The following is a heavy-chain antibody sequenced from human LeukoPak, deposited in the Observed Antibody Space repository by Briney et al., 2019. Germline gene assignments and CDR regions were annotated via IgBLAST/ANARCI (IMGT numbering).Heavy chain of an antibody. CDR1: GFTFSNAW. CDR2: IYSGGNT. J-gene: IGHJ4*02. D-gene: IGHD1-7*01. CDR3: ANNWNYDY. Sequence: PGGSLRLSCAASGFTFSNAWMSWVRQAPGKGLEWVSVIYSGGNTYYADSVKGRFTISRDNSKNTLYLQMNSLRAEDTAVYYCANNWNYDYWGQGTLVTVSS. V-gene: IGHV3-66*01.